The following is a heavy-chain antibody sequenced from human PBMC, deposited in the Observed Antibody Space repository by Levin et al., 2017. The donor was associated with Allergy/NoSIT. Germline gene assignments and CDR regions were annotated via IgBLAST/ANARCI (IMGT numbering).Heavy chain of an antibody. D-gene: IGHD6-19*01. V-gene: IGHV3-21*01. J-gene: IGHJ4*02. CDR3: ARIGTYSRGWYDY. CDR2: ISSSSSYI. CDR1: GFTFSSYS. Sequence: GGSLRLSCAASGFTFSSYSMNWVRQAPGKGLEWVSSISSSSSYIYSADSVKGRFTISRDNAKNSLYLQMNSLRAEDTAVYDCARIGTYSRGWYDYWGQGTLVTVSS.